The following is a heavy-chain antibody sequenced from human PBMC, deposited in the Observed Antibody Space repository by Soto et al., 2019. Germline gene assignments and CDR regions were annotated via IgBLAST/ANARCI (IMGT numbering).Heavy chain of an antibody. V-gene: IGHV4-59*01. Sequence: SETLSLTCTGSGGSLNSYYWTWIRQSPGKGLEWVGYVSSTGSTNYNPSLKSRVTLSLDTSTNEVSLSLTSVTAADAAVYFCARFSPPRKSYDSNPGWFDPWGQGIMVTVS. CDR3: ARFSPPRKSYDSNPGWFDP. CDR1: GGSLNSYY. CDR2: VSSTGST. D-gene: IGHD3-22*01. J-gene: IGHJ5*02.